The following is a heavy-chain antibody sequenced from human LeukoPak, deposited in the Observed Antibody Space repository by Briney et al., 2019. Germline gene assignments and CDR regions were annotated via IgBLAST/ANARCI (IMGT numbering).Heavy chain of an antibody. V-gene: IGHV1-8*01. CDR2: MNPNSGNT. Sequence: ASVKVSCKASGYTFTSYDINWVRQATGQGLEWMGWMNPNSGNTGYAQKFQGRVTMTRNTSISTAYMELSSLRSEDTAVYYCARKRGGITIFGPLNYPLKRFAFDIWGQGTMVTVSS. D-gene: IGHD3-3*01. J-gene: IGHJ3*02. CDR3: ARKRGGITIFGPLNYPLKRFAFDI. CDR1: GYTFTSYD.